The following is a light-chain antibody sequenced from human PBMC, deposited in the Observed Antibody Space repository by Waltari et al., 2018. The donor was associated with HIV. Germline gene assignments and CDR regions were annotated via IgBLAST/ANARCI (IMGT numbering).Light chain of an antibody. CDR3: SAWDNTLNGWV. V-gene: IGLV10-54*02. CDR2: RNN. J-gene: IGLJ3*02. Sequence: AGLTQPPSLSVGLGQTATLPCTGDSNIVADQGAAWLQHHQGHPPKVLSHRNNNRASGVSEKFSAFRSGKTAFLTITGLRPEDEADYLCSAWDNTLNGWVFGGGTQLTVL. CDR1: SNIVADQG.